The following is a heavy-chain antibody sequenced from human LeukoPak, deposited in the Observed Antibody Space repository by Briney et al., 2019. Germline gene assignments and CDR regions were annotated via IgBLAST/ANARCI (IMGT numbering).Heavy chain of an antibody. CDR3: ARSGYYDSSGCLTPFGMDV. V-gene: IGHV4-59*01. Sequence: SETLSLTCTVSGGSISSYYWSWIRQPPGKGLEWIGYIYYSGSTNYNPSLKSRVTISVDTSKNQFSLKLSSVTAADTAVYYCARSGYYDSSGCLTPFGMDVWGQGTTVTVSS. J-gene: IGHJ6*02. D-gene: IGHD3-22*01. CDR2: IYYSGST. CDR1: GGSISSYY.